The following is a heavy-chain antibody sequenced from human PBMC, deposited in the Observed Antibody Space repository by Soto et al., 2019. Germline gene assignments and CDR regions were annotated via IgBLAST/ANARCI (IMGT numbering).Heavy chain of an antibody. CDR3: TSAHSSSALYFFDY. CDR1: GLTFSGSA. V-gene: IGHV3-73*01. Sequence: VQLVESGGGLVQPGGSLKLSCAASGLTFSGSAMHWVRQASGKGLEWVGRIRSKADNDATAYTASVKGRFTISRDDSKNTAYLQMNSLRTEDTAVYYCTSAHSSSALYFFDYWGQGSLVAVSS. J-gene: IGHJ4*02. D-gene: IGHD6-6*01. CDR2: IRSKADNDAT.